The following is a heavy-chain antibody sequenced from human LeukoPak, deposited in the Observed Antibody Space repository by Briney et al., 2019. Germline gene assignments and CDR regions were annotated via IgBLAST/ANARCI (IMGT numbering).Heavy chain of an antibody. D-gene: IGHD3/OR15-3a*01. CDR1: GGSISSYY. CDR2: IYYSGST. CDR3: ARRSLIFDDAFDI. V-gene: IGHV4-59*01. J-gene: IGHJ3*02. Sequence: SETLSLTCTVSGGSISSYYWSWIRQPPGKGLEWIGYIYYSGSTNYNPSLKSRVTISVDTSKNQFSLKLSSVTAADTAVYYCARRSLIFDDAFDIWGQGTMVTVSS.